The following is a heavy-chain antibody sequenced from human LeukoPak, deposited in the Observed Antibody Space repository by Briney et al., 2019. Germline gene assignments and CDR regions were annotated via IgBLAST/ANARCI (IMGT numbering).Heavy chain of an antibody. D-gene: IGHD1-26*01. Sequence: ASVKVSCKASGYTFTSYDINWVRQATGQGLEWMGWMNPNSGNTGYAQKFQGRVTMTRNTSISTAYMELSSLRSEDTAVYYCARGRRIVGATSNYYYYMDVWGKGTTVTVSS. CDR1: GYTFTSYD. V-gene: IGHV1-8*01. J-gene: IGHJ6*03. CDR2: MNPNSGNT. CDR3: ARGRRIVGATSNYYYYMDV.